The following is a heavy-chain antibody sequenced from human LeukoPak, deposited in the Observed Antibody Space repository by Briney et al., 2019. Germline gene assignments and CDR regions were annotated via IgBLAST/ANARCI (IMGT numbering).Heavy chain of an antibody. J-gene: IGHJ4*02. Sequence: PSETLSLTCTVSGGSISSYYWSWIRQPPGKGLEWIGYIYYSGSTNYNPSLKSRVTISVDTSKNQFSLKLSSVTAADTAVYYCARSATMREQLDYWGQGTLVTVSS. V-gene: IGHV4-59*01. D-gene: IGHD1-26*01. CDR1: GGSISSYY. CDR3: ARSATMREQLDY. CDR2: IYYSGST.